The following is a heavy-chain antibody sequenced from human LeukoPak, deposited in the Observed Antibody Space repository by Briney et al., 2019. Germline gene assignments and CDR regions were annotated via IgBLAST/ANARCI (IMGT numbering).Heavy chain of an antibody. V-gene: IGHV3-23*01. CDR1: GFTFSSYA. Sequence: GGSLRLSCAASGFTFSSYAMHWVRQAPGKGLEWVSAISGSGDSTYYADSVKGLFTISRDNSKNTLYLQMNRLRAEDTAVYYCAKDPYSSGPYNWFDPWGQGTLVTVSS. CDR2: ISGSGDST. CDR3: AKDPYSSGPYNWFDP. J-gene: IGHJ5*02. D-gene: IGHD6-19*01.